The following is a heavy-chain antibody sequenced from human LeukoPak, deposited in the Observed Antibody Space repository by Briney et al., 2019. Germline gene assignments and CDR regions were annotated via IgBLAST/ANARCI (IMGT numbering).Heavy chain of an antibody. CDR2: IYYIGST. CDR1: GGFINSHY. CDR3: ARRAADAAFDL. J-gene: IGHJ3*01. Sequence: PSETLSLTCTVSGGFINSHYWSWIRQPPGKGLEWIGYIYYIGSTNYNPSLTGRVAISLDRIKNQFSLKLTSVTAADTAMYYCARRAADAAFDLWGQGTLVTVSS. V-gene: IGHV4-59*08.